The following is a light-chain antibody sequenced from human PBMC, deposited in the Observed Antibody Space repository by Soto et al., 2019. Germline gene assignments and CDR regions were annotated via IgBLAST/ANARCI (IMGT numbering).Light chain of an antibody. CDR2: GAS. Sequence: EIVLTQSPGTLSLSPGERATLSCRASQSISSSYLAWYQQKPGQAPRLLVYGASSRATGIPDRFSGSGSGTYFTLTISRLELEDFAVYYCQQYGSSRFTFGLGTKVDIK. CDR1: QSISSSY. V-gene: IGKV3-20*01. CDR3: QQYGSSRFT. J-gene: IGKJ3*01.